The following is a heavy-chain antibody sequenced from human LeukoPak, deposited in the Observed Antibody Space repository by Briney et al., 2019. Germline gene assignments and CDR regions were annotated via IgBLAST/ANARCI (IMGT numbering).Heavy chain of an antibody. D-gene: IGHD6-19*01. CDR2: INPSGGST. CDR1: GYTFTDYY. CDR3: ARDSADGIAVAGTFDY. J-gene: IGHJ4*02. Sequence: ASVKVSCKASGYTFTDYYMHWVRQAPGQGPEWMGIINPSGGSTSYAQKFQGRVTMTRDTSTSTVYIELSSLRSEDTAVYYCARDSADGIAVAGTFDYWGQGTLVTVSS. V-gene: IGHV1-46*01.